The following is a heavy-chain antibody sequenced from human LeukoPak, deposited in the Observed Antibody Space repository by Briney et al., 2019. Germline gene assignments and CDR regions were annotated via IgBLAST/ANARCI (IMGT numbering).Heavy chain of an antibody. CDR2: IYYTGST. V-gene: IGHV4-39*01. Sequence: PSETLGLTCTVSGDSIRRSSHYCGWIRQPPGKGLEWNGSIYYTGSTRYTPSLKSRVTISVDTSKSQSSLKLTSVTAADTAVYYCARHVGGNYWYFDLWGRGTLVTVSS. CDR1: GDSIRRSSHY. CDR3: ARHVGGNYWYFDL. D-gene: IGHD4-23*01. J-gene: IGHJ2*01.